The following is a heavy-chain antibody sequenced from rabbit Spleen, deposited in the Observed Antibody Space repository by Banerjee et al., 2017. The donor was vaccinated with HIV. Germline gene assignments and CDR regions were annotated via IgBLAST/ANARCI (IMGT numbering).Heavy chain of an antibody. V-gene: IGHV1S45*01. CDR1: GFSFSDRDV. CDR2: MNTETGKG. J-gene: IGHJ4*01. D-gene: IGHD1-1*01. Sequence: QEQLEESGGGLVKPGGSLTLTCKASGFSFSDRDVMCWVRQAPGKGLEWIACMNTETGKGVYANWAKGRFAISKAPTTTVTLQMTSLAAADTATYFCARDLTAVIGWNFGWWGPDTLVTVS. CDR3: ARDLTAVIGWNFGW.